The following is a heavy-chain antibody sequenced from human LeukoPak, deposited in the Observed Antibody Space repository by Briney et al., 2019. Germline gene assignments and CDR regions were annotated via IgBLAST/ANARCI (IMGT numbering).Heavy chain of an antibody. CDR2: ISSSSSYI. CDR3: ARATSIAAAGFSFDY. CDR1: GFTFSSYS. J-gene: IGHJ4*02. V-gene: IGHV3-21*04. D-gene: IGHD6-13*01. Sequence: GGSLRLSCAASGFTFSSYSMNWVRQAPGKGLEWVSSISSSSSYIYYADSVKGRFTISRDNAKNSLYLQMNSLRAEDTAVYYCARATSIAAAGFSFDYWGQGTLVTVSS.